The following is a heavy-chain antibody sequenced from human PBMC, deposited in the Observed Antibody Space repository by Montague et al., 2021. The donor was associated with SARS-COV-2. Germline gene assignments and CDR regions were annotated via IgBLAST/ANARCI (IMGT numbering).Heavy chain of an antibody. CDR1: GFSLSTPNVG. Sequence: PALVKPTQTLTLTCTFSGFSLSTPNVGVAWIRQPPGKALEWLAVIYSNGDKRYSPSLQRRLTITKDTPRNQVVLSLTNVDPLDTATYYCAHLIRYYDIFTGIPFDDWGQGTQVTVSS. V-gene: IGHV2-5*01. CDR3: AHLIRYYDIFTGIPFDD. J-gene: IGHJ4*02. D-gene: IGHD3-9*01. CDR2: IYSNGDK.